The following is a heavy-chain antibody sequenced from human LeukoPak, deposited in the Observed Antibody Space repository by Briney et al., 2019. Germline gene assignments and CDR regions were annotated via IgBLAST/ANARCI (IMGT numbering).Heavy chain of an antibody. CDR3: TRGGAATGAHWFDA. CDR1: GYTFTSYG. V-gene: IGHV1-18*04. J-gene: IGHJ5*02. D-gene: IGHD2-15*01. CDR2: ISAYNGNT. Sequence: ASVKVSCTPSGYTFTSYGISGVRQAPGQGLEWMGWISAYNGNTNYAQTLQGRVTMTTDTSTSTAYTELRSLRCDDTAVYYCTRGGAATGAHWFDAWGQGTLVTVSS.